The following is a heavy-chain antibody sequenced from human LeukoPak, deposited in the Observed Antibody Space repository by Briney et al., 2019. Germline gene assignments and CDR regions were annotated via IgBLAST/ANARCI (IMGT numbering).Heavy chain of an antibody. Sequence: GGSLRLSCAASGFTFSSYSMNWVRQAPGKGLEWVSYISSSSSTIYYADSVKGRFTISRDNAKNSLYLQMNSLRAEDTAVYYCARSCGGDCYPGLDYWGQGTLVTVSS. D-gene: IGHD2-21*02. CDR2: ISSSSSTI. V-gene: IGHV3-48*04. J-gene: IGHJ4*02. CDR3: ARSCGGDCYPGLDY. CDR1: GFTFSSYS.